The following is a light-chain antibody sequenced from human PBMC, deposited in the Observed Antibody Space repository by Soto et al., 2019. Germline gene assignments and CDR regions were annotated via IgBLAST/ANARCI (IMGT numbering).Light chain of an antibody. Sequence: DIQMTQSPSSLSASVGDTVTITCRASQSISLFLNWYQQKPGKAPKLLIYAASNLHSGVPSRFSGSGSGTDFTITISSLEPEDFATYYCHQTDSIPETFGQGTKVEIK. CDR2: AAS. J-gene: IGKJ1*01. CDR1: QSISLF. V-gene: IGKV1-39*01. CDR3: HQTDSIPET.